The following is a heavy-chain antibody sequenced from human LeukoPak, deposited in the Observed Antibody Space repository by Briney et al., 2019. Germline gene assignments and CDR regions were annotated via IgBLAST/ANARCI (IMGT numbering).Heavy chain of an antibody. CDR3: ARLRDILTGYHSYWYFDL. CDR1: GYSISSSYY. J-gene: IGHJ2*01. D-gene: IGHD3-9*01. V-gene: IGHV4-38-2*02. CDR2: IYYSGST. Sequence: SETLSLTCTVSGYSISSSYYWGWIRQPPGKGLEWIGSIYYSGSTYYNPSLKSRVTISVDTSKNQFSLKLSSVTAADTAVYYCARLRDILTGYHSYWYFDLWGRGTLVTVSS.